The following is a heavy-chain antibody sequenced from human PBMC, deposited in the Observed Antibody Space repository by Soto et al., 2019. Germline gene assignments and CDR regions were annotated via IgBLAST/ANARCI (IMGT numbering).Heavy chain of an antibody. CDR2: VHYSWGS. D-gene: IGHD3-10*01. V-gene: IGHV4-59*08. CDR1: GGSISSYH. CDR3: ARQGFGALHGLVGV. Sequence: SETLSLTCTVSGGSISSYHWSWIRQTPGKGLEWIGYVHYSWGSNYNPSLKSRVATSLDTSKSQFSLKLTSVTATDTAVYYSARQGFGALHGLVGVWGQGTTVTVSS. J-gene: IGHJ6*02.